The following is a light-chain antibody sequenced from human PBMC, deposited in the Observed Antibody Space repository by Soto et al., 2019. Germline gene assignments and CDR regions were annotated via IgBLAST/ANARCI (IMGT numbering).Light chain of an antibody. J-gene: IGKJ1*01. CDR3: QQYGNSPET. CDR2: GAS. CDR1: QSVSGTY. Sequence: EIVLTQSPGTLSLSPGERATLSCRARQSVSGTYLAWYQQKPGQSPRLLIYGASNRATGVPDRFSGSGSGTDFTLTISRLEPEDFAVYYCQQYGNSPETFGQGNKVEIK. V-gene: IGKV3-20*01.